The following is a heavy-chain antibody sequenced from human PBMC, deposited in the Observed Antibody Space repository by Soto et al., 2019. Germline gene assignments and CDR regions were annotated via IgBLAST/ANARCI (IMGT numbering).Heavy chain of an antibody. Sequence: PSETLSLTCTVSGGSISSYYWSWIRQPPGKGLEWIGYIYYSGSTNYNPSLKSRVTISVDTSKNQFSLKLSSVTAADTAVYYCARRRGGDSDPWGQGTLVTVSS. V-gene: IGHV4-59*01. D-gene: IGHD2-21*02. CDR1: GGSISSYY. J-gene: IGHJ5*02. CDR3: ARRRGGDSDP. CDR2: IYYSGST.